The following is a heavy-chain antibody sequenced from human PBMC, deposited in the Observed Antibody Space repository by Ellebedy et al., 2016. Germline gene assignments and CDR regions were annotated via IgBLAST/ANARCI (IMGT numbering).Heavy chain of an antibody. CDR1: GFTFSSYS. CDR3: ARGLVDLPN. D-gene: IGHD3-16*01. CDR2: ISSDSSSR. J-gene: IGHJ4*02. V-gene: IGHV3-48*01. Sequence: ETLSLTCAASGFTFSSYSMNWVRQAPGKGLEWVSYISSDSSSRYYADSVKGRFTISRDNSKNTLYLQMNSLRAEDTAVYYCARGLVDLPNWGQGTLVTVSS.